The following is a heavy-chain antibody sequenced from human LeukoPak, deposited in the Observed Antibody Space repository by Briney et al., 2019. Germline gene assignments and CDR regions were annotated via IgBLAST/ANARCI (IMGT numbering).Heavy chain of an antibody. Sequence: PSETLSLTCTVSAGSVYSHYWSCIRQSPGKGLEWIGYIYFSGSTNYNPSLKSRVTISVDTSKNQFSLRLSSVTAADTAVYFCARVEYYFDYWAQGTLVTVSS. CDR2: IYFSGST. V-gene: IGHV4-59*02. D-gene: IGHD1-1*01. CDR3: ARVEYYFDY. J-gene: IGHJ4*02. CDR1: AGSVYSHY.